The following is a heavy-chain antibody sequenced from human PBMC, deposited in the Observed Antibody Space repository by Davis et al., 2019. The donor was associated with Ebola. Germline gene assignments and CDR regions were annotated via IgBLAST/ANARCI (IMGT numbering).Heavy chain of an antibody. CDR3: AGWSTAYYYGMDV. Sequence: GESLKISCAASGFTFSSYWMSWVRQAPGKGLEWVANIKQDGSEKYYVDSVKGRFTISRDNSKNTLYLQMNSLRAEDTAVYYCAGWSTAYYYGMDVWGQGTTVTVSS. D-gene: IGHD2-8*02. CDR1: GFTFSSYW. J-gene: IGHJ6*02. CDR2: IKQDGSEK. V-gene: IGHV3-7*03.